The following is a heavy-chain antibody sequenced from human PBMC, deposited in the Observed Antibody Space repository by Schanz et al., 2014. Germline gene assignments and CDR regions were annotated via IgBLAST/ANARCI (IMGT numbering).Heavy chain of an antibody. D-gene: IGHD6-13*01. CDR2: ITAYNGDT. CDR1: GYTFTSYG. J-gene: IGHJ4*02. V-gene: IGHV1-18*01. CDR3: ARDGVDAAAGGNY. Sequence: QVQLVQSGAEVKKPGASVKVSCKASGYTFTSYGLNWVRQAPGQGLEWMGWITAYNGDTNYALKLQGRVTMTRDTSTSTVYMELSSLRSEDTAVYYCARDGVDAAAGGNYWGQGTLVTVSS.